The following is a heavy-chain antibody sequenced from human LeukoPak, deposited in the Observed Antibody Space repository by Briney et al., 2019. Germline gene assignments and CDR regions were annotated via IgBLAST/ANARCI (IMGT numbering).Heavy chain of an antibody. J-gene: IGHJ4*02. D-gene: IGHD3-22*01. CDR1: GFTFSSYS. CDR2: ISSSSSYI. V-gene: IGHV3-21*01. CDR3: ARELDYYDSSGYSDY. Sequence: GGSLRLSCAASGFTFSSYSMNWVRQAPGKGLEWVSSISSSSSYIYYADSVKGRFTISRDNAKYSLYLQMNSLRAEDTAVYYCARELDYYDSSGYSDYWGQGTLVTVSS.